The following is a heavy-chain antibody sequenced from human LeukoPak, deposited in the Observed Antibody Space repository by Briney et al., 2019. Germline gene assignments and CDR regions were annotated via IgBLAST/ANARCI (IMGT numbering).Heavy chain of an antibody. Sequence: ASVKVSCKVSGYTLTELSMHWVRQAPGKGLEWMGGFDPEDGETIYAQKFQGRVTMTEDTSTDTAYMELSSLRSEDTAVYYCATALTSGSYPHAQTYNWFDPWGQGTLVTVSS. V-gene: IGHV1-24*01. CDR3: ATALTSGSYPHAQTYNWFDP. CDR2: FDPEDGET. D-gene: IGHD3-10*01. J-gene: IGHJ5*02. CDR1: GYTLTELS.